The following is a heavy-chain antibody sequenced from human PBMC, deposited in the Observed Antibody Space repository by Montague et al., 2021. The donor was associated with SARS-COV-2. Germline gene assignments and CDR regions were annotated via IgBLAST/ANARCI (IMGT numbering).Heavy chain of an antibody. CDR3: ARDDPYCTNGVCYTGNWFDP. J-gene: IGHJ5*02. D-gene: IGHD2-8*01. Sequence: RNNDYAVSVKSRITINPDTSKNQFSLQLNSVTPEDTAVYYCARDDPYCTNGVCYTGNWFDPWGQGTLVTVSS. V-gene: IGHV6-1*01. CDR2: RNN.